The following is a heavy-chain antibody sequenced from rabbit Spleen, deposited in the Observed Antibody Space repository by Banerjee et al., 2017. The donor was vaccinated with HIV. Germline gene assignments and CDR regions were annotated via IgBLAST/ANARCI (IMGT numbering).Heavy chain of an antibody. V-gene: IGHV1S40*01. D-gene: IGHD8-1*01. J-gene: IGHJ6*01. CDR3: ARDTASSFSSYGMDL. CDR2: IHGGSKNNI. Sequence: QSLEESGGDLVKPGASLTLTCTASGFSFSAGYYMCWVRQAPGKGLEWIACIHGGSKNNIYYATWAKGRFTISKTSSTTVTLQVTSLTVADTATYFCARDTASSFSSYGMDLWGPGTLVTVS. CDR1: GFSFSAGYY.